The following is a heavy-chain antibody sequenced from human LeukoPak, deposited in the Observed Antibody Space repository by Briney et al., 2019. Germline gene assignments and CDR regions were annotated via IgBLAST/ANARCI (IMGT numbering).Heavy chain of an antibody. V-gene: IGHV3-23*01. Sequence: GGSLRLSCAASGFTFSNYALNWVRQAPGKGLEWVSGISGSGGHTDYTDSVKGRFTIARDNSKNTLYLQMNSLRAEDTAVYYCARGVYSSGWTPWGQGTLVTVSS. D-gene: IGHD6-19*01. CDR1: GFTFSNYA. J-gene: IGHJ5*02. CDR3: ARGVYSSGWTP. CDR2: ISGSGGHT.